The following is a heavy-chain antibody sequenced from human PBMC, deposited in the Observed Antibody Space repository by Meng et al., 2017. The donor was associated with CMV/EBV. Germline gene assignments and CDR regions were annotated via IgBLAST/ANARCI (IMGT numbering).Heavy chain of an antibody. D-gene: IGHD6-13*01. CDR2: SYYSGST. V-gene: IGHV4-59*01. CDR3: ASSQQLAEKHFDY. Sequence: SETLSLTCTVSGGSISSYYWSWIRQPPGKGLGWIGYSYYSGSTNYNPSLRSRVTISVDTSKNQFSLKLSSVTAADTAVYYCASSQQLAEKHFDYWGQGTLVTVSS. CDR1: GGSISSYY. J-gene: IGHJ4*02.